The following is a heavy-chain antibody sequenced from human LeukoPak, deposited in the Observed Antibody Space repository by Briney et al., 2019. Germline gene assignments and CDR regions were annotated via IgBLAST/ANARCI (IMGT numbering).Heavy chain of an antibody. J-gene: IGHJ3*02. CDR2: IYHSGSI. CDR1: GYSISSGYY. V-gene: IGHV4-38-2*01. D-gene: IGHD4-17*01. CDR3: ARRTVTTNADAFDI. Sequence: PSETLSLTCAVSGYSISSGYYWGWIRQPPGKGLEWIGSIYHSGSIYYNPSLKSRVTISVDTSKNQFSLKLSSVTAADTAVYYCARRTVTTNADAFDIWGQGTMVTVSS.